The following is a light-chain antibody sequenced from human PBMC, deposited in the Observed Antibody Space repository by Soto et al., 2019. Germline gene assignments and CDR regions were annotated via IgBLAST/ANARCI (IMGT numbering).Light chain of an antibody. CDR2: EFR. Sequence: QSALTQPPSAYGSPGQSVTISCTGTSSDVGGYNYVSWYRQHPGNAPKLMIYEFRTRPSGVPDRFSGSKSGNTASLTVSGLQTEDEADYYCRSYAGSNNLLFGGGTKLTVL. CDR1: SSDVGGYNY. J-gene: IGLJ2*01. CDR3: RSYAGSNNLL. V-gene: IGLV2-8*01.